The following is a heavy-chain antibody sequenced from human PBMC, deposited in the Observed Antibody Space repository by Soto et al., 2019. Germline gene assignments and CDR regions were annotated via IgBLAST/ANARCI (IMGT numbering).Heavy chain of an antibody. CDR3: ARGARDFDY. V-gene: IGHV3-33*01. J-gene: IGHJ4*02. D-gene: IGHD3-16*01. CDR2: IWYDGSNK. CDR1: GFTFDTDV. Sequence: QVQVVESGGGVVQPGRSLRLSCAASGFTFDTDVMHWVRQAPGRGLEWVALIWYDGSNKYYGDSVKGRFTISRDNSKNTLYLQINSLRAEDTAVYYCARGARDFDYWGQGTLVTVSS.